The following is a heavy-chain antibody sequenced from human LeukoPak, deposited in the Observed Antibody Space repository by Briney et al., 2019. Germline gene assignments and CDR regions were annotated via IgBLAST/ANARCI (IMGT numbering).Heavy chain of an antibody. D-gene: IGHD1-26*01. V-gene: IGHV1-46*01. J-gene: IGHJ5*02. Sequence: ASVKVSCKTSGYTFTSYYMHWVRQAPGQGLEWMGLINPTGGSTGYAQKFQGRVTMTRDMSTSTDYMELSSLRSEDTAIYYCARDNSVGDNAWWFDPWGQGTLVTVSS. CDR2: INPTGGST. CDR1: GYTFTSYY. CDR3: ARDNSVGDNAWWFDP.